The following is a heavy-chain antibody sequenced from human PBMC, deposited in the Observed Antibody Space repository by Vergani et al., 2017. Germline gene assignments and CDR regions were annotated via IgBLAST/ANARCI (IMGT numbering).Heavy chain of an antibody. D-gene: IGHD3-10*01. J-gene: IGHJ5*02. V-gene: IGHV4-59*01. CDR3: ARSMVRGVFTYNWFDP. CDR1: GGSISSYY. Sequence: QVQLQESGPGLVKPSETLSLTCTVSGGSISSYYWSWIRQPPGKGLEWIGYIYYSGSTNYNPSLKSRVTISVDTSKSQFSLKLSAVTAADTAVYYCARSMVRGVFTYNWFDPWGKGTLVTVSS. CDR2: IYYSGST.